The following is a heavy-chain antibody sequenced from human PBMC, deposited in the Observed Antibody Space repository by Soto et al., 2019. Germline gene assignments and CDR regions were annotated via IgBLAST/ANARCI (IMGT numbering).Heavy chain of an antibody. Sequence: SETLSLTCSVSGGSISSGGYYWSWIRQHPGKGLEWIGYIYYSGSTYYNPSLKSRVTISVDTSKNQFSLKLSSVTAADTAVYYCAKTPVPDGYCTKGVCYPIWGQGTLVTVSS. J-gene: IGHJ4*02. CDR1: GGSISSGGYY. V-gene: IGHV4-31*03. D-gene: IGHD2-8*01. CDR3: AKTPVPDGYCTKGVCYPI. CDR2: IYYSGST.